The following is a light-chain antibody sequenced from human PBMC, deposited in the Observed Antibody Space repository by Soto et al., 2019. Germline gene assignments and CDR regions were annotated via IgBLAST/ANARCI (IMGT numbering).Light chain of an antibody. CDR2: KAS. V-gene: IGKV1-5*03. CDR1: QRISDW. J-gene: IGKJ2*01. CDR3: QQYYSNSPYT. Sequence: DIQMTQSPSTLSASVGDRVTITCRASQRISDWWAWYQQKPGKAPKLLIYKASSLASGVPSRFSGSGAGTEFTLTISRLQPDDFAAYYCQQYYSNSPYTFGQGTELEIK.